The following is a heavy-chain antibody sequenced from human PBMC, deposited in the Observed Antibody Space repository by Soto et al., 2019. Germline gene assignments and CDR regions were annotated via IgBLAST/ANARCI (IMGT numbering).Heavy chain of an antibody. D-gene: IGHD4-4*01. J-gene: IGHJ4*02. CDR2: ISSSSSYI. CDR3: ARQVTTWDFAY. Sequence: EVQLVESGGGLVKPGGSLRLSCAASGFTFSSYSMNWVRQAPGKGLEWVSSISSSSSYIYYADSVKGRITISRDNAKNSLYLQMNSLSAEDTAVYYCARQVTTWDFAYWGQGTLVTVSS. V-gene: IGHV3-21*01. CDR1: GFTFSSYS.